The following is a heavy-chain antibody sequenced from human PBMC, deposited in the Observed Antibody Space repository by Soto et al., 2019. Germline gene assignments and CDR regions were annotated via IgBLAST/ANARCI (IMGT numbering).Heavy chain of an antibody. Sequence: GFPRLSCTASGFTFSSYSMNWVRQAPGKGLEWVSYISSSSSTIYYADSVKGRFTISRDNAKNSLYLQMNSLRAEDTAVYYCARDPREAPYYYGSGSYLPDYWGQGTLVTVSS. D-gene: IGHD3-10*01. CDR2: ISSSSSTI. CDR3: ARDPREAPYYYGSGSYLPDY. CDR1: GFTFSSYS. J-gene: IGHJ4*02. V-gene: IGHV3-48*01.